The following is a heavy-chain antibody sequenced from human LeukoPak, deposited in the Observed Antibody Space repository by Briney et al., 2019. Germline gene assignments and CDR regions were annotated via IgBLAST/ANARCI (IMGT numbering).Heavy chain of an antibody. D-gene: IGHD6-19*01. Sequence: PSETVSLTCTVSGGSIGSYYWSWIRQPPGKGLEWIGYIYYTGSTDYNPSLKSRATISVDTSKNQFSLKLSSVTAADTAVYYCARSFSGRGDAFDIWGQGTMVTVSS. V-gene: IGHV4-59*01. CDR3: ARSFSGRGDAFDI. CDR2: IYYTGST. CDR1: GGSIGSYY. J-gene: IGHJ3*02.